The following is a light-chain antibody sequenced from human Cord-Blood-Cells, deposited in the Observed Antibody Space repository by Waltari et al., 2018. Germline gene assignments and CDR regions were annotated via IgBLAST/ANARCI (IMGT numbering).Light chain of an antibody. CDR2: DVS. CDR1: RTRVVGCDY. V-gene: IGLV2-11*01. CDR3: CSYAGSYV. Sequence: QSALSQPPPVPGSPGRSVIISCPGTRTRVVGCDYVSVYQQHPGKAPKLMIYDVSKRPSGVPDRFSGSKSGNTASLTISGLQAEDEADYYCCSYAGSYVFGTGTKVTVL. J-gene: IGLJ1*01.